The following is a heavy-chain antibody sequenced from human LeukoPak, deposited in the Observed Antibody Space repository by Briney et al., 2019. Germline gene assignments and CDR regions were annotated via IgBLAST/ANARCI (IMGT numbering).Heavy chain of an antibody. J-gene: IGHJ4*02. V-gene: IGHV3-48*03. D-gene: IGHD1-26*01. CDR3: AREYSGSYYFDY. CDR2: ISSSGSTI. Sequence: GGSLRLSCAASGFTFSSYEMNWVRQAPGKGLEWVSYISSSGSTIDYADSVKGRFTISRDNAKNSLYLQMNSLRAEDTAVYYCAREYSGSYYFDYWGQGTLVTVSS. CDR1: GFTFSSYE.